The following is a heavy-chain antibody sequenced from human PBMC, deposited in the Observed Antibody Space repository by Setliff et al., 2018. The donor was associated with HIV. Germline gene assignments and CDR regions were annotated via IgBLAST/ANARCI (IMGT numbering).Heavy chain of an antibody. D-gene: IGHD2-2*01. CDR2: IYTSGST. CDR1: GGSISSYY. CDR3: ARSWYQLLLGAFDI. Sequence: SETLSPTCTVPGGSISSYYWSWIRQPPGKGLAWLGYIYTSGSTNYNPSLKSRVTISVDTSKNQFSLKLSSVTAADTAVYYCARSWYQLLLGAFDIWGQGTMVTVSS. V-gene: IGHV4-4*08. J-gene: IGHJ3*02.